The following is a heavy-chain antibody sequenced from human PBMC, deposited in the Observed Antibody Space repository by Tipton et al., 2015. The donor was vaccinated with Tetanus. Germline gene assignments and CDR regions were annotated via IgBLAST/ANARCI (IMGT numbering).Heavy chain of an antibody. CDR3: ARTFAGGHADY. V-gene: IGHV1-2*04. CDR2: INPYSGVT. D-gene: IGHD5-12*01. J-gene: IGHJ4*02. Sequence: QSGPEVKKPGTSVKVSCKASGYSFTGFYIQWVRQAPGQGLEWIGWINPYSGVTEFAQKFQAWVTLTRDTSISTAYMELSRLRSHDTAVYYCARTFAGGHADYWGQGTLVTVSS. CDR1: GYSFTGFY.